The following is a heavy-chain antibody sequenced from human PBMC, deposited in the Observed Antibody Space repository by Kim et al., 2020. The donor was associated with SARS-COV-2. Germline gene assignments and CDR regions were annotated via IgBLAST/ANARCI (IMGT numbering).Heavy chain of an antibody. V-gene: IGHV3-9*01. J-gene: IGHJ4*02. CDR3: AKDRTTVTTTYYFDY. Sequence: SVKGRFTISRDNAKNSLYLQMNSLRAEDTALYYCAKDRTTVTTTYYFDYWGQGTLVTVSS. D-gene: IGHD4-17*01.